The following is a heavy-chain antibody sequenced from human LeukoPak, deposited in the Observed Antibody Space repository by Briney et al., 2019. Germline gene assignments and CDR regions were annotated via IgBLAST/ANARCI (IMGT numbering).Heavy chain of an antibody. CDR2: ISAYNGNT. D-gene: IGHD6-13*01. CDR3: ARVRSSSWYGAFDI. J-gene: IGHJ3*02. V-gene: IGHV1-18*01. Sequence: ASVKVSCKASGYTFTSYGISWVRQAPGQGLEWMGWISAYNGNTNYAQKLQGRVTMTTDTSTSTAYMELRSLRSDDTAVYYCARVRSSSWYGAFDIWGQGTMVTVSS. CDR1: GYTFTSYG.